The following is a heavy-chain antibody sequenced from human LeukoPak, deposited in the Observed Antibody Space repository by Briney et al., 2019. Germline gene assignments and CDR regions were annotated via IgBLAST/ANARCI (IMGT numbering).Heavy chain of an antibody. CDR2: IYYSGST. CDR1: GFTFSSYE. V-gene: IGHV4-59*01. Sequence: GSLRLSCAASGFTFSSYEMNWVRQAPGKGLEWIGYIYYSGSTNYNPSLKSRVTISVGTSKNQFSLKLNSVTAADTAVYYCARDSEYNYGFDYWGQGTLVTVSS. CDR3: ARDSEYNYGFDY. D-gene: IGHD5-18*01. J-gene: IGHJ4*02.